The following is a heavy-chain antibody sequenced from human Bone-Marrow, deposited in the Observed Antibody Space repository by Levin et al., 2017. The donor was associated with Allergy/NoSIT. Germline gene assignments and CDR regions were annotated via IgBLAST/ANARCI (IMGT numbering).Heavy chain of an antibody. D-gene: IGHD3-10*01. Sequence: ASVKVSCKASGYTFTGYYMHWVRQAPGQGLEWMGWINPNSGGTNYAQKFQGWVTMTRDTSISTAYMELSRLRSDDTAVYYCARDGSGITMVRGASWFDPWGQGTLVTVSS. CDR3: ARDGSGITMVRGASWFDP. V-gene: IGHV1-2*04. CDR1: GYTFTGYY. J-gene: IGHJ5*02. CDR2: INPNSGGT.